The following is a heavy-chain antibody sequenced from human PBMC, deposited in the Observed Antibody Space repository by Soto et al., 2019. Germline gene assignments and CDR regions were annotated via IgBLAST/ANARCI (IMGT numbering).Heavy chain of an antibody. V-gene: IGHV2-5*02. CDR3: ARRNVEVVGGTTNPFDY. CDR2: IYWDDDK. Sequence: QITLKESGPTLVKPTQPLTLTCTFSGFSLSTGGVGVGWIRQPPGKALEWLALIYWDDDKRYRTSLQNRLTITADTSYNQVVLSMSNMGPDDTATDYCARRNVEVVGGTTNPFDYWGQGALVTVSS. D-gene: IGHD2-15*01. J-gene: IGHJ4*02. CDR1: GFSLSTGGVG.